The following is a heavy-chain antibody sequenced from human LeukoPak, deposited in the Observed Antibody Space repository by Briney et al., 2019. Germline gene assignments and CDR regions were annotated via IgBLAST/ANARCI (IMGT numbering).Heavy chain of an antibody. J-gene: IGHJ4*02. V-gene: IGHV4-61*02. CDR1: GGSISSGSYY. CDR2: IYTSGST. CDR3: ARSPSSFGY. Sequence: SQTLSLTCTVSGGSISSGSYYWSWIRQPAGKGLEWIGRIYTSGSTNYNPSLKSRVTISVDTSKNQFSLKLSSVIAADTAVYYCARSPSSFGYWGQGTLVTVSS. D-gene: IGHD6-13*01.